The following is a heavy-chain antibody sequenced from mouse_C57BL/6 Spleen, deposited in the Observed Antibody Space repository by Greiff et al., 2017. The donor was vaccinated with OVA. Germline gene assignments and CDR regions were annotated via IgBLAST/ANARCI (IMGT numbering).Heavy chain of an antibody. Sequence: EVKLMESGPVLVKPGASVKMSCKASGYTFTDYYMNWVKQSHGKSLEWIGVINPYNGGTSYNQKFKGKATLTVDKSSSTAYMELNSLTSEDSAVYYCARNDGFDYWGQGTTLTVSS. V-gene: IGHV1-19*01. J-gene: IGHJ2*01. CDR2: INPYNGGT. CDR1: GYTFTDYY. CDR3: ARNDGFDY. D-gene: IGHD2-3*01.